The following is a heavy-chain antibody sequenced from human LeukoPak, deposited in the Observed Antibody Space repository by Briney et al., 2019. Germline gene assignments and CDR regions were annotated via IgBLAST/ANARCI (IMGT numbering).Heavy chain of an antibody. CDR2: ISGYNGNT. D-gene: IGHD5-18*01. CDR1: GYTFTSYG. Sequence: ASVKVSCKASGYTFTSYGISWVRQAPGKGLEWMGWISGYNGNTNYAQKLQGRVTMTTDTSTSTAYMELRSLRSDDTAVYYCARRGLWAMYDAFDIWGQGTMVTVSS. V-gene: IGHV1-18*01. CDR3: ARRGLWAMYDAFDI. J-gene: IGHJ3*02.